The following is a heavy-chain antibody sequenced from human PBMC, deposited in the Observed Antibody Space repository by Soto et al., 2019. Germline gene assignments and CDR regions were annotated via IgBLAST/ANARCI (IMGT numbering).Heavy chain of an antibody. V-gene: IGHV3-30-3*01. Sequence: SGGSLRLSCATSAFTFNSYAMHWVRQAPGKSLEWLALISYDGTKKYYADSVSGRFTISRDSSTNTLYLQIRNMRIKDATVYYSATDAGPAHWSGFLDYWGQGTLVTVSS. CDR1: AFTFNSYA. J-gene: IGHJ4*02. CDR2: ISYDGTKK. CDR3: ATDAGPAHWSGFLDY. D-gene: IGHD3-3*01.